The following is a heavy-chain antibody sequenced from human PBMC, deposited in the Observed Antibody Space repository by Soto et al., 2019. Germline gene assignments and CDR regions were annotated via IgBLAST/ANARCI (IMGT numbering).Heavy chain of an antibody. V-gene: IGHV1-18*01. CDR2: ISAYSGKT. CDR1: GYTFTSYG. J-gene: IGHJ4*02. D-gene: IGHD4-17*01. Sequence: QVRLVQSGAEVKKPGASVKVSCKASGYTFTSYGISWVRQAPGQGLEWMGCISAYSGKTNYAQKLQGRVTMTKDTSTSTAYMDLRSLRSDDTAVYYCARKNDYGDFDYWGQGTLVTVSS. CDR3: ARKNDYGDFDY.